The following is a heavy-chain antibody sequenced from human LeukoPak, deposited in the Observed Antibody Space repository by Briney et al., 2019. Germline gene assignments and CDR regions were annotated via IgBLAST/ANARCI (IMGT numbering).Heavy chain of an antibody. CDR1: GYSFTSYW. V-gene: IGHV5-10-1*01. J-gene: IGHJ4*02. Sequence: PGGSLTLSCKGSGYSFTSYWISWVRQMPGKGLEWMGRIDPSDSYTNYSPSFQGHITISADKSISTAYLQSSSLKASDTDMYYCARQSFTGVRGVMSSTFDYWGQGTLVTVSS. CDR3: ARQSFTGVRGVMSSTFDY. CDR2: IDPSDSYT. D-gene: IGHD3-10*01.